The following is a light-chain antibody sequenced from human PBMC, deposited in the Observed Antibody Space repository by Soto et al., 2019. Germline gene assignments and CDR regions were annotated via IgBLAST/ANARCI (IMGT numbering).Light chain of an antibody. CDR1: QSISSW. V-gene: IGKV1-5*03. CDR3: QQYVSYPTWT. Sequence: IPMTQSPSTLSASVGDRVTITCRASQSISSWLAWYQQKPGKAPKLLMYKASSLESGVPSRFSASGSGTEFNLTISSLHPDDLATYYCQQYVSYPTWTFGQGTKV. CDR2: KAS. J-gene: IGKJ1*01.